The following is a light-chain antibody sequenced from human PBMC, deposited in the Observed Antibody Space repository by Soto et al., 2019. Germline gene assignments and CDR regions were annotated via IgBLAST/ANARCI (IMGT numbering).Light chain of an antibody. J-gene: IGKJ1*01. Sequence: EIVLTQSPGTPSLSPGERATLSCRAGQSVSSSYLAWYQQKPGQAPRLLIYGASSRATGIPDRFSGSGSGTDFTLTISRLEPEDFAVYYCQQYGSSPTWTFGQGTKVDIK. V-gene: IGKV3-20*01. CDR3: QQYGSSPTWT. CDR1: QSVSSSY. CDR2: GAS.